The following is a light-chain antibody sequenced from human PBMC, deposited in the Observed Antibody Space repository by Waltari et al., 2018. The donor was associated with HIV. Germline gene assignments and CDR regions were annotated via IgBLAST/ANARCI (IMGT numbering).Light chain of an antibody. J-gene: IGKJ2*01. CDR2: WAS. Sequence: DIVLTQSPESLAMTVGERATINCMSSQSVSHTSNNKTYLAWYQHKTGQPPNLLLYWASVRESGVPDRFRGSGSGTNFTLTITNLQAEDVGVFFCHQYLNTPYSFGQGTRLE. CDR3: HQYLNTPYS. V-gene: IGKV4-1*01. CDR1: QSVSHTSNNKTY.